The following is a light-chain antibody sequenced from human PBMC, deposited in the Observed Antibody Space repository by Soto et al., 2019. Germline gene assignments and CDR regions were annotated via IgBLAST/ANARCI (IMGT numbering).Light chain of an antibody. CDR1: QGISSD. V-gene: IGKV1-39*01. J-gene: IGKJ3*01. CDR2: AAS. CDR3: QQSDSTPT. Sequence: DIPLTQAQPFLSADVGARVTITCRASQGISSDLAWYQQNPGKAPKLLIYAASSLQSGVPSRFSGSGSGTDFTLTISSLQPEDFATYYCQQSDSTPTFGPGTKGD.